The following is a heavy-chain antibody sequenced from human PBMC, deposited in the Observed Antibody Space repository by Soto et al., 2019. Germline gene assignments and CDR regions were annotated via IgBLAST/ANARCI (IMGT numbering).Heavy chain of an antibody. D-gene: IGHD4-17*01. Sequence: QVQLVQSGAEVKKPGSSVKVSCKASGGTFSSYAISWVRQAPGQRLEWMGGIIPTCGTANYAQKVQGRVTITADESTSASEMELSSLRSEDTAVYYCARENDYPGNWFDLWGPGNLVTGS. CDR2: IIPTCGTA. CDR1: GGTFSSYA. CDR3: ARENDYPGNWFDL. V-gene: IGHV1-69*12. J-gene: IGHJ5*02.